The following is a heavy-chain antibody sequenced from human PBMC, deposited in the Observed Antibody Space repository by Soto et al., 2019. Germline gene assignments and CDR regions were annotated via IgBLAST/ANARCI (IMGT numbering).Heavy chain of an antibody. Sequence: PGGSLRLSCAASGFTFNNYNMNWVRQAPGKGLEWVSYISYSTSITYYADSVKGRFTISRDNARNSLYVQMNSLRDEDTAVYYCARAKWDADYAFDSWGLGTLVTVSS. D-gene: IGHD4-17*01. J-gene: IGHJ4*02. V-gene: IGHV3-48*02. CDR3: ARAKWDADYAFDS. CDR1: GFTFNNYN. CDR2: ISYSTSIT.